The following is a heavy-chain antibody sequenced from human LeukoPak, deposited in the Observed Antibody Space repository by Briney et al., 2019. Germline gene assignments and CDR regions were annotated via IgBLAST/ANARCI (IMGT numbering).Heavy chain of an antibody. CDR3: AKDPLSTYSYGNSDY. V-gene: IGHV3-9*01. D-gene: IGHD5-18*01. CDR2: ISWNSGSI. Sequence: GGSLRLSCAASGFTFDDYAMHWVRQAPGKGLEWVSGISWNSGSIGYADSVKGRFTISRDNAKNSLYLQMNSLRAEDTALYYCAKDPLSTYSYGNSDYWGQGTLVTVSS. J-gene: IGHJ4*02. CDR1: GFTFDDYA.